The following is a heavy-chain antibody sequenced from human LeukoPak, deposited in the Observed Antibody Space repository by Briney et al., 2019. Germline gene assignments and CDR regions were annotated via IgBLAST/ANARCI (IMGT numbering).Heavy chain of an antibody. D-gene: IGHD3-22*01. Sequence: GGSLRLSCAASGFTFSDYEINWVRQAPGKGLEWVSYISSRDRTTYYADSVTGRFTISRDNAKNSLYLQMNSLRAEDTAVYYCARDRGYYDSSGKRGDYWGQGTLVTVSS. V-gene: IGHV3-48*03. CDR3: ARDRGYYDSSGKRGDY. J-gene: IGHJ4*02. CDR2: ISSRDRTT. CDR1: GFTFSDYE.